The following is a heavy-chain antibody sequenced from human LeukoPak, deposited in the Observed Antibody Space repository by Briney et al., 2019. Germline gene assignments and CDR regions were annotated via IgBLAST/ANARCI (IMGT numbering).Heavy chain of an antibody. Sequence: PSATLSLTCTVSGGSINSDYWSWSRQPPGKGLEWIGYISYSGNTDYNPSLKSRVTISADTSKNQFSLKMSSVTAADTAVYFCARLRNWAWDFDSWGQGTLVTVSS. V-gene: IGHV4-59*07. J-gene: IGHJ4*02. CDR3: ARLRNWAWDFDS. CDR1: GGSINSDY. CDR2: ISYSGNT. D-gene: IGHD7-27*01.